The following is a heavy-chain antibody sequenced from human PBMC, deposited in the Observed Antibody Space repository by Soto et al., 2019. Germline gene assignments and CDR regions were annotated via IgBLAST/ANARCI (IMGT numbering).Heavy chain of an antibody. CDR1: GYTFTNYG. V-gene: IGHV1-18*01. D-gene: IGHD4-17*01. CDR2: ISASNGNT. CDR3: ARSQSGDYEGCGY. Sequence: QVKLVQSGAEVKKPGASVKVSGKASGYTFTNYGINWVRQAPGQGREWMGWISASNGNTNYAQRVQGRLTMTTDTSTNTAYMELRSLRSDDTAVYYCARSQSGDYEGCGYWGQGTLVTVSS. J-gene: IGHJ4*02.